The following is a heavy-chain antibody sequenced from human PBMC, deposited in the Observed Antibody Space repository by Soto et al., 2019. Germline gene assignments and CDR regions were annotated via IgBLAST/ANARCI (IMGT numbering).Heavy chain of an antibody. CDR3: ARGDDDYGGNFRFPFDY. Sequence: ASVKVSCKASGGTFSSYAISWVRQAPGQGLEWMGGIIPIFGTANYAQKFQGRVTITADESTSTAYMELSSRRSEDTAVYYCARGDDDYGGNFRFPFDYWGQGTLVTVSS. J-gene: IGHJ4*02. CDR2: IIPIFGTA. D-gene: IGHD4-17*01. CDR1: GGTFSSYA. V-gene: IGHV1-69*13.